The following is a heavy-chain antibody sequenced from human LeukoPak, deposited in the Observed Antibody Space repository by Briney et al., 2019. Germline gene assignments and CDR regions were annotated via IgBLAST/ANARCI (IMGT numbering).Heavy chain of an antibody. CDR1: GITLSSYD. Sequence: HPGRSLRLSCAASGITLSSYDMHWVRQAPGKALEWVAVISYDGSNKDYADSVKGRFTISRDNSKNTLYVQMNSLRADDTAVYFCARDGTGDEEEFDPWGQGTLVTVSS. J-gene: IGHJ5*02. CDR2: ISYDGSNK. CDR3: ARDGTGDEEEFDP. V-gene: IGHV3-30-3*01. D-gene: IGHD4-17*01.